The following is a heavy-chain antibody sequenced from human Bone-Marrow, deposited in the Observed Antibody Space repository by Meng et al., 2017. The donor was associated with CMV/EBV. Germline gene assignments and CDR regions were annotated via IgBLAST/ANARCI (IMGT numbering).Heavy chain of an antibody. V-gene: IGHV3-20*04. D-gene: IGHD3-3*01. CDR1: GFTFDDYG. J-gene: IGHJ4*02. CDR2: INWNGGST. Sequence: GESLKISCAASGFTFDDYGMSWVRQAPGKGLEWVSGINWNGGSTGYADSVKGRFTISRDNAKNSLYLQMNSLRAEDTAVYYCASYDFWSGYDYWGQGPLVTFYS. CDR3: ASYDFWSGYDY.